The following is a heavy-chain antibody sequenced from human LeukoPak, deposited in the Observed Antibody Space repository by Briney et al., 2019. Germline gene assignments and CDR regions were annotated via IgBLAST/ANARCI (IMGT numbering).Heavy chain of an antibody. CDR2: IKPSGGTT. J-gene: IGHJ4*02. D-gene: IGHD3-10*01. Sequence: ASVKSPCRASGYIFFSYSVHCGGRPPRDRGVGRGIIKPSGGTTNYAQKLQGRVTMTRDTSISKAYMELSRLRSDDTAVYYCARDLRYSYYYGSGNPYFDYWGQGTLVTVSS. V-gene: IGHV1-46*01. CDR3: ARDLRYSYYYGSGNPYFDY. CDR1: GYIFFSYS.